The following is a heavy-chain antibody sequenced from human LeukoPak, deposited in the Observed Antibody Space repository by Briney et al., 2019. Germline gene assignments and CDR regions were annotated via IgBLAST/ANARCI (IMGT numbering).Heavy chain of an antibody. CDR3: ATARGDGPRDDDTAMKE. V-gene: IGHV1-24*01. CDR2: FDPEDGET. D-gene: IGHD5-18*01. CDR1: GYTLTELS. Sequence: VASVKVSCKVSGYTLTELSMHWVRQAPGKGLEWMGGFDPEDGETIYAQKFQGRVTMTEDTSTDTAYMELSSLRSEDTAVYYCATARGDGPRDDDTAMKEWGQGTLVTVSS. J-gene: IGHJ4*02.